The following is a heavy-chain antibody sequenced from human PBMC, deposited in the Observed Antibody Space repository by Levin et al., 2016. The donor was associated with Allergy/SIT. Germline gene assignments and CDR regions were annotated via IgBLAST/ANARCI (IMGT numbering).Heavy chain of an antibody. CDR1: GFTFSGSA. J-gene: IGHJ6*02. CDR3: TRHWERYDFWSGYSSYYGMDV. Sequence: GESLKISCAASGFTFSGSAMHWVRQASGKGLEWVGRIRSKANSYATAYAASVKGRFTISRDDSKNTAYLQMNSLKTEDTAVYYCTRHWERYDFWSGYSSYYGMDVWGQGTTVTVSS. CDR2: IRSKANSYAT. V-gene: IGHV3-73*01. D-gene: IGHD3-3*01.